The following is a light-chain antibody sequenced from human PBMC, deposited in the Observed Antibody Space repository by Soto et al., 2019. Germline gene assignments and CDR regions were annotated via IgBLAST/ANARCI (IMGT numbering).Light chain of an antibody. CDR1: SSNIGRNY. J-gene: IGLJ3*02. CDR3: AAWDDSLSGTWV. CDR2: RNN. V-gene: IGLV1-47*01. Sequence: QSALTQPPSASGTPGQRVTISCSGSSSNIGRNYVYWYQQLPGTAPKLLIYRNNQRPSGVPDRFSGSKSGTSASLAISGLRSEDEADYYCAAWDDSLSGTWVFGGGTKLTVL.